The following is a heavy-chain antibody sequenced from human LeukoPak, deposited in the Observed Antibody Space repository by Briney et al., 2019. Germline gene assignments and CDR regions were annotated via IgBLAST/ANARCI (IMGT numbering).Heavy chain of an antibody. CDR2: ISGSGGST. D-gene: IGHD6-6*01. V-gene: IGHV3-23*01. J-gene: IGHJ4*02. CDR1: GFTFSSYG. CDR3: ASSIANYFDY. Sequence: GGSLRLSCAASGFTFSSYGMSWVRQAPGKGLEWVSAISGSGGSTYYADSVKGRFTISRDNSKNTLYLQMNSLRAEDTAVYYCASSIANYFDYWGQGTLVTVSS.